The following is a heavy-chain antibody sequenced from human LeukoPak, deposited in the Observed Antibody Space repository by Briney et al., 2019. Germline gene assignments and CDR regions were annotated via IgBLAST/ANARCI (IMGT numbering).Heavy chain of an antibody. CDR3: AKDLLRWAFDY. CDR1: GFTFSSYW. D-gene: IGHD2-15*01. CDR2: INSDGSST. V-gene: IGHV3-74*01. J-gene: IGHJ4*02. Sequence: GGSLRLSCAASGFTFSSYWMHWVRQAPGKGLVWVSRINSDGSSTRYADSVKGRFTISRDNTKNTLYLQMNSLRAEDTAVYYCAKDLLRWAFDYWGQGTLVTVSS.